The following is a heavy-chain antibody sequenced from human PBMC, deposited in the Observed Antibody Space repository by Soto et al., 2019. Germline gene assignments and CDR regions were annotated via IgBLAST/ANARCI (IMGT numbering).Heavy chain of an antibody. CDR2: IWYDGSNK. D-gene: IGHD3-9*01. J-gene: IGHJ4*02. V-gene: IGHV3-33*01. CDR1: GFTFSSYG. Sequence: PGGSLRLSCAASGFTFSSYGMHWVRQAPGKGLEWVAVIWYDGSNKYYADSVKGRFTISRDNSKNTLYLQMNSLRAEDTAVYYCARELYDILTGYCFDYWGQGTLVTVSS. CDR3: ARELYDILTGYCFDY.